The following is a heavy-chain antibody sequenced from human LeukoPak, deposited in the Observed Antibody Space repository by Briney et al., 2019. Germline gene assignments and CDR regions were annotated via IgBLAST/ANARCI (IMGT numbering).Heavy chain of an antibody. CDR2: IYHSGST. D-gene: IGHD3-22*01. V-gene: IGHV4-38-2*02. CDR3: ARVRITMIVPEYFDF. Sequence: SETLSLTCTVSGYSISSGYYWGWIRQPPGKGLEWIGSIYHSGSTYYNPSLKSRVTISVDTSKNHFSLKLNSVTAADTAVYYCARVRITMIVPEYFDFWGQGTLVTVSS. CDR1: GYSISSGYY. J-gene: IGHJ4*02.